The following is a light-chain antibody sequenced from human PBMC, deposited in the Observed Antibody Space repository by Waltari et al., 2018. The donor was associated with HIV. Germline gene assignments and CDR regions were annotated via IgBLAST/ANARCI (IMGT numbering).Light chain of an antibody. CDR1: QSVTGSH. CDR2: GAS. Sequence: EIVLTQSPGTLSLSPGERATLSCRASQSVTGSHLAWYKQRPGQPPRLLVYGASSSATGIPDRFSGSESGTDFTLTITRLEPEDFAVYYCHQYAGLPRTFGQGTKLEIK. J-gene: IGKJ2*01. V-gene: IGKV3-20*01. CDR3: HQYAGLPRT.